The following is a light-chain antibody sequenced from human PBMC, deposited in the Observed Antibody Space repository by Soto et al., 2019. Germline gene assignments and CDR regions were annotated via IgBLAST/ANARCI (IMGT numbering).Light chain of an antibody. CDR2: AAS. J-gene: IGKJ1*01. CDR1: QSVTSDY. CDR3: QQYGISRT. Sequence: PGERATLSCRASQSVTSDYLAWYQQRPGQAPRLLIFAASTRATGIPDRLSGGGSGTDFTLTISRLEHEDSAVYYCQQYGISRTFGQGTKVDIK. V-gene: IGKV3-20*01.